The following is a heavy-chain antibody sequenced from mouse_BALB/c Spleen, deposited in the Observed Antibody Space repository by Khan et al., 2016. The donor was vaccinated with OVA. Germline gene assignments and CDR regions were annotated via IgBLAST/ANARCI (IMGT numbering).Heavy chain of an antibody. D-gene: IGHD1-1*01. CDR3: ARDSGNTYEYFDY. CDR2: ICAGGST. V-gene: IGHV2-9*02. CDR1: GFSFTSYG. Sequence: QVQLKESGPGLVAPSQSLSLTCTVSGFSFTSYGVHWVRQPPGKGLEWMGIICAGGSTNYNSALMSSLSISKDNSKIKVFVKKSSLQTDDTAMYYCARDSGNTYEYFDYWGQGTTLTVSS. J-gene: IGHJ2*01.